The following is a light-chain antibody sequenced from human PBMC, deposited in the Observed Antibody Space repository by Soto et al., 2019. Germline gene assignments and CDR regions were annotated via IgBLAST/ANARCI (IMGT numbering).Light chain of an antibody. Sequence: DIQMTQSPSSLSPSVGDRVTITCQASQDISKYLNWYQQKPGKAPKLLIYHSSNLETGVPSRFSGSGSWTHFTLTISSLQPEDSATYFCQQYDSFPRTFGQGTKLEIK. CDR2: HSS. CDR1: QDISKY. V-gene: IGKV1-33*01. J-gene: IGKJ2*01. CDR3: QQYDSFPRT.